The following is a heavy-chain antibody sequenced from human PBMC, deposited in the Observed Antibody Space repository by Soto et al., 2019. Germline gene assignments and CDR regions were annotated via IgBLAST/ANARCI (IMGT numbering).Heavy chain of an antibody. CDR3: ARARNQYYYDSSGYYYAKNDYYYYGMGV. CDR2: ISAYNGNT. D-gene: IGHD3-22*01. V-gene: IGHV1-18*01. CDR1: GYTFTSYG. Sequence: ASVKVSCKASGYTFTSYGISWVRQAPGQGLEWMGWISAYNGNTNYAQKLQGRVTMTTDTSTSTAYMELRSLRSDDTAVYYCARARNQYYYDSSGYYYAKNDYYYYGMGVWGQGTTVTVSS. J-gene: IGHJ6*02.